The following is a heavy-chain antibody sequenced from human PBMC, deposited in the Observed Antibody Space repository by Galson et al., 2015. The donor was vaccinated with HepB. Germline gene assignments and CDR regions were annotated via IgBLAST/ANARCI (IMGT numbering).Heavy chain of an antibody. CDR1: GYTFTSYG. V-gene: IGHV5-10-1*01. Sequence: KVSCKASGYTFTSYGISWVRQMPGKGLEWMGRIDPSDSYTDYSPSFQGHVTISADKSITTAYLQWSSLKASDTAMYYCASRHSYFRSGTWYNVSDFWGRGAMVTVSS. CDR2: IDPSDSYT. J-gene: IGHJ4*02. CDR3: ASRHSYFRSGTWYNVSDF. D-gene: IGHD3-10*01.